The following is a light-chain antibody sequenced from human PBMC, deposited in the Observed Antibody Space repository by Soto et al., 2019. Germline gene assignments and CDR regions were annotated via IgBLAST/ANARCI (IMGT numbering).Light chain of an antibody. Sequence: DIVMTQSPDSLAVSLGERATINCKSSQSVLYSSNNKNYLAWYQQNPGQPPQLLIYWASTRESGVPDRFSGRGSGTDFTLTISSLQAEDVAVYYCQQYYSTPPAFGGGNKVEIK. CDR1: QSVLYSSNNKNY. CDR2: WAS. J-gene: IGKJ4*01. CDR3: QQYYSTPPA. V-gene: IGKV4-1*01.